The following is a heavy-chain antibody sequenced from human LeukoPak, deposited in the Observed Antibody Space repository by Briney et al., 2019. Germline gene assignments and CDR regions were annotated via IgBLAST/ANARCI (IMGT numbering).Heavy chain of an antibody. V-gene: IGHV3-7*01. CDR1: GSTFSSYR. CDR2: IKQDGSEK. CDR3: ARESYYYYMDV. J-gene: IGHJ6*03. Sequence: GGSLRLSCAASGSTFSSYRMSWVRQAPGKGLEWVANIKQDGSEKYYVDSVKGRFTISRDNAKNSLYLQMSSLRAEDTAVYYCARESYYYYMDVWGKGTTVTVSS.